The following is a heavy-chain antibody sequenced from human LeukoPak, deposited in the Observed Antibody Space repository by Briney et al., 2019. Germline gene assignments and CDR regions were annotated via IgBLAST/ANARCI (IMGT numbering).Heavy chain of an antibody. D-gene: IGHD6-13*01. CDR3: ARGGVEQGQQPDIYYYYGMDV. Sequence: VASVKVSCKASGYTFTSYAMNWERQAPGQGLEWMGWININTGNPTYAQGFTGRFVFSLDTSVSTAYLQISSLKAEDTAVYYCARGGVEQGQQPDIYYYYGMDVWGQGTTVTVSS. CDR1: GYTFTSYA. V-gene: IGHV7-4-1*02. J-gene: IGHJ6*02. CDR2: ININTGNP.